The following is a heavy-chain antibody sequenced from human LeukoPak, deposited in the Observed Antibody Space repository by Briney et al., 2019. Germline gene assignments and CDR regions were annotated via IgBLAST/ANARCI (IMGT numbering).Heavy chain of an antibody. D-gene: IGHD3-10*01. V-gene: IGHV1-2*02. CDR2: INPNSGGT. J-gene: IGHJ4*02. CDR1: GYSFTDKY. CDR3: ARVLWFGELLYY. Sequence: ASVKVSCKASGYSFTDKYMHWVRQAPGQGLEWMGWINPNSGGTNYAQKFQGRVTMTRDTSISTAYMELSRLRSDDTAVYYCARVLWFGELLYYWGQGTLVTVSS.